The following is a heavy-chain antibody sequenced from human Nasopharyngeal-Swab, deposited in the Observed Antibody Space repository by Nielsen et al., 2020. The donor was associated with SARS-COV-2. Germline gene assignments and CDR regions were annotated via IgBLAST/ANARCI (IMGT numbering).Heavy chain of an antibody. CDR2: ISGSGGYT. CDR3: APSVRGIRMYAFDI. Sequence: GESLKISCAASGFTVRNFGMHWVRQAPGKGLEWVSAISGSGGYTYYADSVKGRFTISRDNSKNTVYLQMNSLRAEDTAVYYCAPSVRGIRMYAFDIWGQGTMVTVSS. J-gene: IGHJ3*02. CDR1: GFTVRNFG. V-gene: IGHV3-23*01. D-gene: IGHD3-10*02.